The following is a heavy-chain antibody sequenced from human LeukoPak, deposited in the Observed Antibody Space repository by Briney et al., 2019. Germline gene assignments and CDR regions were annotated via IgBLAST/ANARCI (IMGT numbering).Heavy chain of an antibody. J-gene: IGHJ6*03. V-gene: IGHV4-59*01. CDR1: GGSISSYY. D-gene: IGHD6-6*01. Sequence: SETLSLTCTVSGGSISSYYWSWIRQPPGKGLEWIGYIYYRGSTNYNPSLKSRVTISVDTSKNQFSLKLSSVAAADTAVYYCARVLTPFRIAARPGDYYYYMDVWGKGTTVTVSS. CDR2: IYYRGST. CDR3: ARVLTPFRIAARPGDYYYYMDV.